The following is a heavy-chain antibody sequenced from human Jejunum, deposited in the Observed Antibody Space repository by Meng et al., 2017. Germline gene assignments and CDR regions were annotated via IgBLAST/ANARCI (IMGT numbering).Heavy chain of an antibody. CDR2: ISPDGSEK. D-gene: IGHD6-6*01. J-gene: IGHJ4*02. V-gene: IGHV3-7*01. CDR1: GFTFESAW. CDR3: AKGSSE. Sequence: GESLKISCAASGFTFESAWMNWVRQAPGKGLEWVANISPDGSEKFHVDSVKGRFTISKDNAKNALYLQMNSLRVEDTAVYYCAKGSSEWGQGTLVTVSS.